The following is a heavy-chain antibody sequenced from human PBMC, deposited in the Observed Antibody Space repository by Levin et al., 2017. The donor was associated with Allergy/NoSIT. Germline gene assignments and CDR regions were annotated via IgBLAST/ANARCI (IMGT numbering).Heavy chain of an antibody. CDR3: ASSAPRDIVVVPAARENTIFDY. J-gene: IGHJ4*02. CDR2: IYTSGST. D-gene: IGHD2-2*01. V-gene: IGHV4-4*07. CDR1: GGSISSYY. Sequence: SETLSLTCTVSGGSISSYYWSWIRQPAGKGLEWIGRIYTSGSTNYNPSLKSRVTMSVDTSKNQFSLKLSSVTAADTAVYYCASSAPRDIVVVPAARENTIFDYWGQGTLVTVSS.